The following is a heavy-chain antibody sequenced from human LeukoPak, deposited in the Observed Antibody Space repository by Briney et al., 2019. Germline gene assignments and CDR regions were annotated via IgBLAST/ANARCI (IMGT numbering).Heavy chain of an antibody. D-gene: IGHD3-9*01. CDR2: IYYSGST. Sequence: SETLSLTCTVSGGSISSYYWSWIRQPPGKGLEWIGYIYYSGSTNYNPSLKSRGTISVDTSKNQFSLKLSSVTAADTAVYYCARDKGLRYFDWLGFDPWGQGTLVTVSS. J-gene: IGHJ5*02. V-gene: IGHV4-59*01. CDR1: GGSISSYY. CDR3: ARDKGLRYFDWLGFDP.